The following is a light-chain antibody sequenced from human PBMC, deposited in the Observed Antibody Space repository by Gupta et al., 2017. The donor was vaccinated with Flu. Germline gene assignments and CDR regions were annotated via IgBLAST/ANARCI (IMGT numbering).Light chain of an antibody. CDR1: QTVLSNSDNRNY. CDR3: QQYYGVPVT. CDR2: WAS. V-gene: IGKV4-1*01. J-gene: IGKJ4*01. Sequence: SLGGRATINCKSSQTVLSNSDNRNYLAWFQQKPGHPPKLLIYWASSRQSGVPDRFSGSGSGTDFTLTISSLQAEDVAVYYCQQYYGVPVTFGGGTKVEI.